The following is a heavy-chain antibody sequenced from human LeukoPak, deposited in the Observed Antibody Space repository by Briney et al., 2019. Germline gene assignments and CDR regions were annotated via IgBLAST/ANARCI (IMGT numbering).Heavy chain of an antibody. CDR2: MNPNSGNT. J-gene: IGHJ6*02. CDR1: GYTFTSYD. Sequence: ASVKVSCKASGYTFTSYDINWVRQATGQGLEWMGWMNPNSGNTGYAQKFQGRVTMTRNTSISTAYMELSSLRSEDTAVYYCARRLESPYYYYGMDVWGQGTTVTVSS. V-gene: IGHV1-8*01. D-gene: IGHD1-1*01. CDR3: ARRLESPYYYYGMDV.